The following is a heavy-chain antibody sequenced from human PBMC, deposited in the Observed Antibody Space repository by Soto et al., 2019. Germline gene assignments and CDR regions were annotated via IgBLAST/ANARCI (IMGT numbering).Heavy chain of an antibody. CDR2: IDPNSGGT. CDR1: GYTFTCYY. V-gene: IGHV1-2*04. Sequence: ASVKVSCKASGYTFTCYYMHWVRQAPGQGLEWMGWIDPNSGGTNYAQKFQGWVTMTRDTSISTAYMELSRLRSDDTAVYYCARGPLAAAGQSFRLDSWGQGTLVTVSS. CDR3: ARGPLAAAGQSFRLDS. D-gene: IGHD6-13*01. J-gene: IGHJ4*02.